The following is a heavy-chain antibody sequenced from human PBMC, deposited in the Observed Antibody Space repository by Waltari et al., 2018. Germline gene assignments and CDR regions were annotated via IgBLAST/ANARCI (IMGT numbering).Heavy chain of an antibody. V-gene: IGHV4-59*01. CDR1: GGSISGSH. D-gene: IGHD2-21*02. CDR3: ARGGGGDWEWFDP. J-gene: IGHJ5*02. Sequence: QVQLQESGPSLLKPSETLSLFCTASGGSISGSHWSWVRQPPGKGLDWIGYIYYTGSTNFNPSLKSRVTMSVDTSKNQFSLKLSSVTAADTAFYYCARGGGGDWEWFDPWGQGTLVTVSS. CDR2: IYYTGST.